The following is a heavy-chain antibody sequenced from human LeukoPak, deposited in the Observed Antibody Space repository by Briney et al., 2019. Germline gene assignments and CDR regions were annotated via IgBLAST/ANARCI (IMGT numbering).Heavy chain of an antibody. J-gene: IGHJ4*02. Sequence: SETLSLTCTVSGGSISSYYWSWIRQPPGKGLEWIGYIYYSGSTNYNPSLKSRVTISVDTSKNQFSLKLSSVTAADTALYYCAKDWTTVVTPKGYYFDSWGQGTLVTVSS. D-gene: IGHD4-23*01. V-gene: IGHV4-59*12. CDR3: AKDWTTVVTPKGYYFDS. CDR2: IYYSGST. CDR1: GGSISSYY.